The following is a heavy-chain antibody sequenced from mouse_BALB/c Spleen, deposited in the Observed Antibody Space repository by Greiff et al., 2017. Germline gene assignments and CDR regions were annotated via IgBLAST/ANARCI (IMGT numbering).Heavy chain of an antibody. CDR2: ISSGSSTI. D-gene: IGHD2-1*01. J-gene: IGHJ4*01. CDR3: ARGSLYGNYAMDY. V-gene: IGHV5-17*02. Sequence: EVKVEESGGGLVQPGGSRKLSCAASGFTFSSFGMHWVRQAPEKGLEWVAYISSGSSTIYYADTVKGRFTISRDNPKNTLFLQMTSLRSEDTAMYYCARGSLYGNYAMDYWGQGTSVTVSS. CDR1: GFTFSSFG.